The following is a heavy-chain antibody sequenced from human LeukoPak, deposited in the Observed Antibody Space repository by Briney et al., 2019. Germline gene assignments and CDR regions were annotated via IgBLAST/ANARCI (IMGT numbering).Heavy chain of an antibody. CDR3: ARSRIQLWFRFDY. CDR2: IYYSGST. D-gene: IGHD5-18*01. Sequence: SETLSLTCTVSGGSISSGGYYWSWIRQHPGKGLEWIGYIYYSGSTYYNPSLKSRVTISVGTSKNQFSLKLSSVTAADTAVYYCARSRIQLWFRFDYWGQGTLVTVSS. V-gene: IGHV4-31*03. CDR1: GGSISSGGYY. J-gene: IGHJ4*02.